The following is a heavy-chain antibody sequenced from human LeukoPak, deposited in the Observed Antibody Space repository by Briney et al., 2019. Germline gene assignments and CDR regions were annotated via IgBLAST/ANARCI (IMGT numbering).Heavy chain of an antibody. CDR1: GGSFSSSSYY. V-gene: IGHV4-39*01. CDR2: IYYSGST. J-gene: IGHJ4*02. Sequence: SETLSLTCTVSGGSFSSSSYYWGWIRQPPGKGLEWIGSIYYSGSTYYNPSLKSRVTISVDTYKNQFSLNVISVTASDTAVYYCARHYYASCGYDRIGYFDYWGQGTLVTVSS. CDR3: ARHYYASCGYDRIGYFDY. D-gene: IGHD3-22*01.